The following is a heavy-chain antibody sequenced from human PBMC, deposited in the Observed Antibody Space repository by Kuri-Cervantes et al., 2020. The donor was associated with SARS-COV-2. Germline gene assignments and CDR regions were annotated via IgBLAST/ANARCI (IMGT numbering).Heavy chain of an antibody. CDR2: IIPIFGTA. J-gene: IGHJ3*02. Sequence: SVKVSCKASGGTFSSYAISWVRQAPGQGLEWMGGIIPIFGTANYAQKFQGRVTITADESTSTAYMELSSLRSEDTAVYYCARDPGYSGYDHAFAIWGQGKMVTVSS. CDR3: ARDPGYSGYDHAFAI. V-gene: IGHV1-69*13. CDR1: GGTFSSYA. D-gene: IGHD5-12*01.